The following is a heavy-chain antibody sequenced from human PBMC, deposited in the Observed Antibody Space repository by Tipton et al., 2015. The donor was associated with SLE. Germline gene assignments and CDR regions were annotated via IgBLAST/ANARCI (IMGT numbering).Heavy chain of an antibody. CDR3: ARTSQGCLDY. D-gene: IGHD2-15*01. CDR2: IYYSGST. CDR1: GDSISSYY. V-gene: IGHV4-59*08. J-gene: IGHJ4*02. Sequence: TLSLTCTVSGDSISSYYWSWIRQPPGKGLEWIGYIYYSGSTNYNPSLKSRFTISVDTSKNQFSLKLSPVTAADTAVYYCARTSQGCLDYWGQGTLVTVSS.